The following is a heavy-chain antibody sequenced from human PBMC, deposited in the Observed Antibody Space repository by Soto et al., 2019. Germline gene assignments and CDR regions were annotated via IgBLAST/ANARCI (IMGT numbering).Heavy chain of an antibody. J-gene: IGHJ6*02. CDR2: IKFDGGIT. D-gene: IGHD2-2*01. V-gene: IGHV3-74*01. CDR3: ARGVRNYYGVDV. CDR1: GFTFSDYW. Sequence: EVQLVESGGGLVQPGGSLRLSCVASGFTFSDYWMHWVRQAPGKGLVWVSRIKFDGGITSHADSVKGRFTISRDNARNTVHLQMNSLRAEDTGVYVCARGVRNYYGVDVWGQGTTVTVSS.